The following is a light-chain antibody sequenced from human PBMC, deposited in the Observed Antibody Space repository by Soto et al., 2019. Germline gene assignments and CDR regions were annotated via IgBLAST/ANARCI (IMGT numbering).Light chain of an antibody. CDR1: QSVSSN. CDR2: GAS. J-gene: IGKJ1*01. Sequence: EIVMTQSPATLSVSPGERATLSCRASQSVSSNLAWYQQKPGQAPRLLIYGASTSATGIPARFSGSGSGTESTLTICSLQSEEFAVYYCQQYNNWPPGTFGQGTKV. CDR3: QQYNNWPPGT. V-gene: IGKV3-15*01.